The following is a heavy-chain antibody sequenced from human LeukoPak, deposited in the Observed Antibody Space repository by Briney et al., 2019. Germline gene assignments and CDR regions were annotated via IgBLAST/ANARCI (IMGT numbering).Heavy chain of an antibody. J-gene: IGHJ4*02. Sequence: GGSLRLSCAASGFTFDDHAMHWVRQAPGKGLEWVSLISGDGGSTYYADSVKGRFTISRDNSKNSLYLQMNSLRTEDTALYYCTKSKTYYYGSGSHRFDYWGQGTLVTVSS. CDR3: TKSKTYYYGSGSHRFDY. D-gene: IGHD3-10*01. V-gene: IGHV3-43*02. CDR1: GFTFDDHA. CDR2: ISGDGGST.